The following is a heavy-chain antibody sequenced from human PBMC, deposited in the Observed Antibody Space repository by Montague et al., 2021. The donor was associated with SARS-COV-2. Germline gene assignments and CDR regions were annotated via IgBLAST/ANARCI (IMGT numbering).Heavy chain of an antibody. Sequence: CAISGDSVAGNSPTWDWLTHSPSTPLKLVGSTYYRYKWYNDYAVSVRGRVTINPDTSKNQFSLQLNSVTPEDTAIYYCTSGREGNYNVMDVWGQGTTVTVSS. CDR1: GDSVAGNSPT. V-gene: IGHV6-1*01. D-gene: IGHD1-1*01. J-gene: IGHJ6*02. CDR2: TYYRYKWYN. CDR3: TSGREGNYNVMDV.